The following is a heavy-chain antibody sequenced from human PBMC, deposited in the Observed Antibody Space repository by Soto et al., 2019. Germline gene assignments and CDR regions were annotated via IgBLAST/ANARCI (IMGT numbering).Heavy chain of an antibody. CDR3: ARDGSGH. J-gene: IGHJ4*02. CDR2: IYTGGDT. CDR1: GLTVSTNP. V-gene: IGHV3-66*01. Sequence: EVQLVESGGGLVQPGGSLRLSCAASGLTVSTNPMSWVRQAPGKGLEWVSVIYTGGDTHYADSVKGRFTISRDNSKNTVNLQMNSRRPEDTAVYYCARDGSGHWGQGTLVTVSS.